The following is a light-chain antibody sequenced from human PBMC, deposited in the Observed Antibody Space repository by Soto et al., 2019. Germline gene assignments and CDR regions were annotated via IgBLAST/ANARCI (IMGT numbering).Light chain of an antibody. CDR2: DVT. Sequence: QSALTQPASVSGSLGQSITISCTGTSSDIGTYDLVSWYQQHPGKAPQLMIYDVTNRPSGVSNRFSGSKSGNTASLTISGLQAEDEADYYCTSYTTSSTVVIGGGTKLTVL. CDR1: SSDIGTYDL. J-gene: IGLJ2*01. V-gene: IGLV2-14*03. CDR3: TSYTTSSTVV.